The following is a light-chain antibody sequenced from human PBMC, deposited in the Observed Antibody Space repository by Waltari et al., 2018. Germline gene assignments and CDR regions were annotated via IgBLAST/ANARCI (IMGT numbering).Light chain of an antibody. J-gene: IGLJ2*01. CDR2: DVT. CDR1: SSHVGAYNS. V-gene: IGLV2-11*01. Sequence: QSALTQPRSVTGSPGQSVTISCTGSSSHVGAYNSVSWYQHHPGKAPKLMIYDVTNRPSGVPDRFSGSKSGITASLTISGLQAEDEADYYCCSHAGSYVIFGGGTKLTVL. CDR3: CSHAGSYVI.